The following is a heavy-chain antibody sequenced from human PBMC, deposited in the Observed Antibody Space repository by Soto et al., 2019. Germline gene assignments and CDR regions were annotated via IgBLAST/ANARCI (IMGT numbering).Heavy chain of an antibody. Sequence: ASVKVSCKASGYTFTGYYMHWVRQAPGQGLEWMGWINPNSGGTNYAQKFQGRVTMTRDTSISTAYMELSRLRSDDTAVYYCARGGPIAVAGSRSPADPWGQGTPVTVSS. J-gene: IGHJ5*02. V-gene: IGHV1-2*02. CDR3: ARGGPIAVAGSRSPADP. CDR1: GYTFTGYY. CDR2: INPNSGGT. D-gene: IGHD6-19*01.